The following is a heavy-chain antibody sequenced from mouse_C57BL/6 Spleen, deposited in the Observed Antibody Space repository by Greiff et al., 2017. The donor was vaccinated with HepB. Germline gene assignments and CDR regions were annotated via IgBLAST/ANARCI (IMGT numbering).Heavy chain of an antibody. CDR3: ARGDYYGSRDWYFDV. D-gene: IGHD1-1*01. V-gene: IGHV1-69*01. J-gene: IGHJ1*03. CDR2: IDPSDSYT. CDR1: GYTFTSYW. Sequence: VQLQQPGAELVMPGASVKLSCKASGYTFTSYWMHWVKQRPGQGLEWIGEIDPSDSYTNYNQKFKGKSTLTVDKSSSTAYMQLSSLTSEDSAVYYCARGDYYGSRDWYFDVWGTGTTVTVSS.